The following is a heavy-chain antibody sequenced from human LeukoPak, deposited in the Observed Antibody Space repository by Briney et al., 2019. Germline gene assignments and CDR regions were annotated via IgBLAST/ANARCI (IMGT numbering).Heavy chain of an antibody. J-gene: IGHJ6*03. V-gene: IGHV3-23*01. CDR2: IHGSGDNT. D-gene: IGHD1-26*01. CDR1: GFTFSNYA. Sequence: PGGSLRLSCAASGFTFSNYALSWVRQAPGKGLEWVSGIHGSGDNTYYADSVKGRFTSSRDNSKNTLYLQMNSLRAEDTAVYYCAAPSGSYFPHYYYYMDVWGKGTTVTVSS. CDR3: AAPSGSYFPHYYYYMDV.